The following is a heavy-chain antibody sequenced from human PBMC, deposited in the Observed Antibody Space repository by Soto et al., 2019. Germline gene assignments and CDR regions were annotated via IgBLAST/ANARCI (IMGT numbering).Heavy chain of an antibody. CDR2: ISSSRSYI. Sequence: EVQLVESGGGLVKPGGSLRLSCAASGFTFSSYSMNWVRQAPGKGLEWVSSISSSRSYIYYADSVKGRFTISRDNAKNSLYLQMNSLRAEDTAVYYCAREFRGVAGTRKYNWFDPWGQGTLVTVSS. CDR3: AREFRGVAGTRKYNWFDP. D-gene: IGHD6-19*01. CDR1: GFTFSSYS. V-gene: IGHV3-21*01. J-gene: IGHJ5*02.